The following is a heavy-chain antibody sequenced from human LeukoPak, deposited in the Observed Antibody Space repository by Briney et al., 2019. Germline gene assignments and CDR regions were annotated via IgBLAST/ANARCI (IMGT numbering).Heavy chain of an antibody. CDR2: IYYSGST. CDR1: GGFISTYY. D-gene: IGHD5-12*01. CDR3: ANSGYAWYYFDY. V-gene: IGHV4-59*01. J-gene: IGHJ4*02. Sequence: SETLSLTCTVSGGFISTYYWSWIRQPPGKGLEWIGYIYYSGSTNYNPSLKSRVTISVDTSKNQFSLKLSSVTAADTAVYYCANSGYAWYYFDYWGQGTLVTVSS.